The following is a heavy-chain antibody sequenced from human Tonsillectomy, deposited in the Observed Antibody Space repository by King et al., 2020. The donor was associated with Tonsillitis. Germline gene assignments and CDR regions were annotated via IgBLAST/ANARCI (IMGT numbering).Heavy chain of an antibody. CDR2: IDWDDDK. CDR1: GFSLSTSGMR. V-gene: IGHV2-70*04. CDR3: ARAFNDNWFDP. Sequence: VTLKESGPALVKPTQTLTLTCTFSGFSLSTSGMRVSWIRQPPGKALEWLARIDWDDDKFYSTSLKTRLTISKDTSKNQVVLTVTNMDPIDTATYYCARAFNDNWFDPWGQGTLVTVSS. J-gene: IGHJ5*02.